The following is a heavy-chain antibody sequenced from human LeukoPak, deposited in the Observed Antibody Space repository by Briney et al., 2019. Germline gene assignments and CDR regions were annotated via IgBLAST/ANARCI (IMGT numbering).Heavy chain of an antibody. CDR1: GGSISSYY. CDR3: ARAEQLTDYYYYYMDV. CDR2: IYYSGST. D-gene: IGHD6-13*01. Sequence: SETLSLTCTVSGGSISSYYWSWIRQPPGKGLEWIGYIYYSGSTNYNPSLKSRVTISVDTSKNQFSLKLSSVTAADTAVYYCARAEQLTDYYYYYMDVWGKGTTVTVSS. J-gene: IGHJ6*03. V-gene: IGHV4-59*01.